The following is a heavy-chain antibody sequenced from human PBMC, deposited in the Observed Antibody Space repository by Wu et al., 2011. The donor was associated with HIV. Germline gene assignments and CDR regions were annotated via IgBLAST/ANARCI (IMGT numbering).Heavy chain of an antibody. CDR1: GYTFTSYD. CDR2: ISAYNGDI. CDR3: ARVISIFTPSDF. V-gene: IGHV1-18*01. Sequence: QVQLVQSGAEVKKPGASVKVSCKASGYTFTSYDINWVRQAPGQGLEWLGWISAYNGDIEYTQNLQGRVTMTTDTSTTTAYLELRSLRSDDTAVYYCARVISIFTPSDFWGQGPWSPSPQ. D-gene: IGHD3-9*01. J-gene: IGHJ4*02.